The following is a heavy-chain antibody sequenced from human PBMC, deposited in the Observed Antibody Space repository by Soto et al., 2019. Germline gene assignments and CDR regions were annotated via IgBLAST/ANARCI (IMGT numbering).Heavy chain of an antibody. CDR2: IYYTGST. CDR3: AGRREVTFPPLRRVFNY. V-gene: IGHV4-31*03. D-gene: IGHD2-21*01. J-gene: IGHJ4*02. CDR1: GGSLSSDGYY. Sequence: QVQLQESGPGLVKPSQTLSLTCTVSGGSLSSDGYYWSWVRQHPGKGLEWIGYIYYTGSTYYNPSLKSRVGISVDTSKNQFSLKLTSVTAADASVYYWAGRREVTFPPLRRVFNYWGQGTLVSVSS.